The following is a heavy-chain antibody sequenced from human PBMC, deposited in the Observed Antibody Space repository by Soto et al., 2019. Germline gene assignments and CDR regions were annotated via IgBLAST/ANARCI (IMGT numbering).Heavy chain of an antibody. CDR1: GFTFSSYE. J-gene: IGHJ6*02. D-gene: IGHD2-21*02. V-gene: IGHV3-48*03. CDR2: ISSSGSTI. Sequence: GGSLRLSCAASGFTFSSYEMNWVRQAPGKGLEWVSYISSSGSTIYYADSVKGRFTISRDNAKNSLYLQMNSLRVEDTAVYYCARDHVPSNCGGDCYYYYGMDVWGQGTTVTVSS. CDR3: ARDHVPSNCGGDCYYYYGMDV.